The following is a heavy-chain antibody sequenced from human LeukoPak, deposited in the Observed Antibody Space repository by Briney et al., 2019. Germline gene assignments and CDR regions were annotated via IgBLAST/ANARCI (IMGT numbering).Heavy chain of an antibody. CDR3: ARDPYRIVGATTSYYYGMDV. CDR2: INPSGGST. D-gene: IGHD1-26*01. J-gene: IGHJ6*02. Sequence: ASVKVSCKASGYTFTSYYMHWVRQAPGQGLEWMGIINPSGGSTSYAQKFQGRVTMTRDTSTSTVYMELSSLRSEDTAVYYCARDPYRIVGATTSYYYGMDVWGQGTTVTVSS. V-gene: IGHV1-46*01. CDR1: GYTFTSYY.